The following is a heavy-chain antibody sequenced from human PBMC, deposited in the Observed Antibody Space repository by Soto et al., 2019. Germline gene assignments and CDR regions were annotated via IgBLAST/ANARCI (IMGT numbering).Heavy chain of an antibody. CDR2: INPNSGGT. D-gene: IGHD3-3*01. V-gene: IGHV1-2*02. CDR1: GYTFTGYY. J-gene: IGHJ6*02. Sequence: ASVKVSCKASGYTFTGYYMHWVRQAPGQGLEWMGWINPNSGGTNYAQKFQGRVTMTRDTSISTAYMELSRLRSADTAVYYCARAQVRFLEWLLVPYCYYGMDVWGQGTTVTVSS. CDR3: ARAQVRFLEWLLVPYCYYGMDV.